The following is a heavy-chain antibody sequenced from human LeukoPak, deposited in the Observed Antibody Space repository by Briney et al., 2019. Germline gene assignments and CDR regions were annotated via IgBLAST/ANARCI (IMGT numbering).Heavy chain of an antibody. CDR1: GGSISSGGYS. Sequence: SETLSLTCAVSGGSISSGGYSWSWIRQPPGKGLEWIGYIYHSGSTYYNPSLKSRVTISVDTSKNQFSLKLSSVTAADTAVYYCASREMTTVTRYYFDYWGQGTLVTVSS. CDR3: ASREMTTVTRYYFDY. V-gene: IGHV4-30-2*01. D-gene: IGHD4-17*01. CDR2: IYHSGST. J-gene: IGHJ4*02.